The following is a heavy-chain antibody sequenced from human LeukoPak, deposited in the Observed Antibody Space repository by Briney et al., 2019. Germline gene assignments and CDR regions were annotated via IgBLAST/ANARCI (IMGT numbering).Heavy chain of an antibody. D-gene: IGHD2-8*01. CDR2: ISRDGGST. CDR1: GFTFDDYT. J-gene: IGHJ4*02. Sequence: GRSLRLSCAASGFTFDDYTFHWVRQAPGKGLEWVSLISRDGGSTYYADSVRGRFTISRDNSKNSLYLQMNSLRTEDTALYYCTKDRYCTTTFCPLDYWGQGTLVTVSS. V-gene: IGHV3-43*01. CDR3: TKDRYCTTTFCPLDY.